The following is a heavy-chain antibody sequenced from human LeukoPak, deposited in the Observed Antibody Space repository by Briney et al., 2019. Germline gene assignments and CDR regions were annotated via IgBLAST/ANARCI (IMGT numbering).Heavy chain of an antibody. Sequence: GASVKVSCKASGGTFSSYAISWVRQAPGQGLEWMGGIIPIFGTANYAQKFQGRVTITADKSTSTAYMELSSLRSEDTAVYYCARVGPHYYYDSSGYYFWPDYWGQGTLVTVSS. CDR3: ARVGPHYYYDSSGYYFWPDY. CDR2: IIPIFGTA. J-gene: IGHJ4*02. V-gene: IGHV1-69*06. D-gene: IGHD3-22*01. CDR1: GGTFSSYA.